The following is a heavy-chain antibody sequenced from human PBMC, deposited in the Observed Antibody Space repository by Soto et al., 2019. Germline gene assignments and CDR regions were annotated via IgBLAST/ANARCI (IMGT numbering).Heavy chain of an antibody. D-gene: IGHD3-3*01. CDR2: INHSGST. CDR3: ARVVISGFWSGLLDY. V-gene: IGHV4-34*01. J-gene: IGHJ4*02. CDR1: GGSFSGHY. Sequence: ETLSLTCAVYGGSFSGHYWSWIRQPPGKGLEGIGEINHSGSTNYNPSLKSRVTISVDTSKNQFSLKLSSVTAADTAVYYCARVVISGFWSGLLDYWGQGTLVTVSS.